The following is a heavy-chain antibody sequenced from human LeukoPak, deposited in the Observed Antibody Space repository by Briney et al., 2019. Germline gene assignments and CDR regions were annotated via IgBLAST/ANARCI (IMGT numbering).Heavy chain of an antibody. CDR3: ARECTYGAEREYYFDY. Sequence: ASVKVSCKASGYTFTSYAMHWVRQAPGQRLEWMGWINAGNGNTKYSQKFQGRVTITRDTSASTAYMELSSLRSEDTAVYYCARECTYGAEREYYFDYWGQGTLVTVSS. V-gene: IGHV1-3*01. CDR1: GYTFTSYA. CDR2: INAGNGNT. D-gene: IGHD4-17*01. J-gene: IGHJ4*02.